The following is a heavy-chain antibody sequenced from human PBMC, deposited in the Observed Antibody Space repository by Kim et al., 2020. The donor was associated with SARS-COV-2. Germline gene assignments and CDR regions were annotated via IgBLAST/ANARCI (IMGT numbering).Heavy chain of an antibody. V-gene: IGHV3-33*01. CDR2: DGCNK. Sequence: DGCNKYYADSVKGRFTISRYNSKNTLYLQMNSLRAEDTAVYYCARDNFDYWGQGTLVTVSS. J-gene: IGHJ4*02. CDR3: ARDNFDY.